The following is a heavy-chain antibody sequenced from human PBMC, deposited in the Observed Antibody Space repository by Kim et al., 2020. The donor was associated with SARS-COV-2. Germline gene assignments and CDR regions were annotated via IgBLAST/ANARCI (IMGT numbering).Heavy chain of an antibody. CDR1: GGSFSGYY. CDR2: ISHSGST. Sequence: SETLSLTCAVYGGSFSGYYWSWIRQPPGKGLEWIGEISHSGSTNYNPSLKSRVTVSVDTSKNQFSLKLSSVTAADTAVYYCARMYNKWSTSIDYWGQGTLVTVSS. J-gene: IGHJ4*02. CDR3: ARMYNKWSTSIDY. D-gene: IGHD1-1*01. V-gene: IGHV4-34*01.